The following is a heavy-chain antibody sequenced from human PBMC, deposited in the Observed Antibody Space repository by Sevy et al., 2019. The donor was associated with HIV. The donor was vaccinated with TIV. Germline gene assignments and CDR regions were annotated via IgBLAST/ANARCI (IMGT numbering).Heavy chain of an antibody. D-gene: IGHD4-17*01. J-gene: IGHJ6*02. V-gene: IGHV3-30-3*01. CDR3: ARPRANYVDHYFFYAMDV. CDR1: GFAFTNYYA. Sequence: AGSLRLSCAASGFAFTNYYAMHWVRQAPGKGLEWVALLSYDGSDKYYADSVKGRFTISRDNFKNTLYLQMNSLTTEYTAVYYCARPRANYVDHYFFYAMDVWGQGTTVTVSS. CDR2: LSYDGSDK.